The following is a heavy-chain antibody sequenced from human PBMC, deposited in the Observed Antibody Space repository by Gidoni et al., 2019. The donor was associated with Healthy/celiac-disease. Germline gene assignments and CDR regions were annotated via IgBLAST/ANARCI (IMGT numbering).Heavy chain of an antibody. D-gene: IGHD2-15*01. CDR3: ARLPLVVVAAYSFGTDAFDI. Sequence: QVQLVQSGAEVKKPGSSVKVSCKASGGTFSSYAISWVRQAPGQGLEWMGGIIPIFGTANYAQKFQGRVTITADKSTSTAYMELSSLRSEDTAVYYCARLPLVVVAAYSFGTDAFDIWGQGTMVTVSS. CDR2: IIPIFGTA. V-gene: IGHV1-69*06. J-gene: IGHJ3*02. CDR1: GGTFSSYA.